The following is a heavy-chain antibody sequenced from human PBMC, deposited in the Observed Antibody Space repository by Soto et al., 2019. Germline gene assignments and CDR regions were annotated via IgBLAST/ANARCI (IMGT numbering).Heavy chain of an antibody. D-gene: IGHD3-9*01. CDR1: GGTFSSYA. J-gene: IGHJ5*02. CDR3: LSSQLVLRYFDWQYNWCAP. V-gene: IGHV1-69*06. CDR2: IIPIFGTA. Sequence: QVQLVQSGAEVKKPGSSVKVSCKASGGTFSSYAISWVRQAPGQGLEWMGGIIPIFGTANYAQKFQGRVTLMTYKSTSPASMGLGRLTSENTAVYSCLSSQLVLRYFDWQYNWCAPSGSGTLVTVST.